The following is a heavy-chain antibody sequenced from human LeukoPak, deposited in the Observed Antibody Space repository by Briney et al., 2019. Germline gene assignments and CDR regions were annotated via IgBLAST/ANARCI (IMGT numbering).Heavy chain of an antibody. Sequence: ASVKVSCKASGYTFTGYYMHWVRQAPGQGLEWMGWINPNSGGTNYAQKFQGRVTMTRDTSISTAYMELSRLRSDDTAVYYCARRMRGYVGYYYDSSKIDAFDIWGQGTMVTVSS. J-gene: IGHJ3*02. D-gene: IGHD3-22*01. V-gene: IGHV1-2*02. CDR1: GYTFTGYY. CDR3: ARRMRGYVGYYYDSSKIDAFDI. CDR2: INPNSGGT.